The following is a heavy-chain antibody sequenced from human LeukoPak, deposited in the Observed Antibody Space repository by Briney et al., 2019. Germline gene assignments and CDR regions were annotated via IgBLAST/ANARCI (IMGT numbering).Heavy chain of an antibody. CDR1: GFTFSSYA. Sequence: GGPLRLSCAASGFTFSSYAMHWARQAPGKGLEWVAVISYDGSNKYYADSVKGRFTISRDNSKNTLYLQMNSLRAEDTAVYYCARDPGGPPPHYYYYYMDVWGKGTTVTVSS. CDR3: ARDPGGPPPHYYYYYMDV. V-gene: IGHV3-30*01. J-gene: IGHJ6*03. CDR2: ISYDGSNK.